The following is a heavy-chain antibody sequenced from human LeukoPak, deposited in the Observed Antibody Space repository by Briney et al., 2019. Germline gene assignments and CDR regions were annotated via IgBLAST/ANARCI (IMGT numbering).Heavy chain of an antibody. CDR2: ISSSGSTI. CDR3: ARDYGGNSIALGAAGWFDP. V-gene: IGHV3-11*01. Sequence: GGSLRPACAASGFTFTDYYMSWIRQAPGKGLEWVSYISSSGSTIYYADSVKGRFTISRDNAKNSLYLQMNSLRAEDTAVYYCARDYGGNSIALGAAGWFDPWGQGTLVTVSS. J-gene: IGHJ5*02. D-gene: IGHD4-23*01. CDR1: GFTFTDYY.